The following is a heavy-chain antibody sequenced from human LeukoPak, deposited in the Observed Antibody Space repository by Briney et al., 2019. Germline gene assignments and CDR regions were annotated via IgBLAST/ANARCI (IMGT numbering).Heavy chain of an antibody. CDR2: IFYSGST. V-gene: IGHV4-34*12. CDR3: AKSNGYGLVDI. CDR1: GGSFSGYY. J-gene: IGHJ3*02. Sequence: SETLSLTCAVYGGSFSGYYWGWIRQPPGKGLEWIGNIFYSGSTYYSPSLKSRVTISLDTSRNQFSLKLNSVTAADTAVYYCAKSNGYGLVDIWGQGTMVTVSS. D-gene: IGHD3-10*01.